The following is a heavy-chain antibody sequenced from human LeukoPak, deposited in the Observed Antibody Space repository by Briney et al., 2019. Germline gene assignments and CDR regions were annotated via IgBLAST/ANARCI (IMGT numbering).Heavy chain of an antibody. CDR1: GFIFSDYG. D-gene: IGHD1-1*01. CDR3: ARWGGTRQYYFDY. J-gene: IGHJ4*02. V-gene: IGHV3-33*01. Sequence: GGSLRLSCAVSGFIFSDYGFHWVRQAPGKGLEWVAVTRFDGSIKQYADSVKGRFTISRDDSKNTLYLQMNFLKSEDTAVYYCARWGGTRQYYFDYWGQGTMVTVSS. CDR2: TRFDGSIK.